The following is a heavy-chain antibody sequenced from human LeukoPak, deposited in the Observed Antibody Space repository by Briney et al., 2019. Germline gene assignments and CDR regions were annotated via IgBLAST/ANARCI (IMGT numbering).Heavy chain of an antibody. CDR3: ARVTYDSTKEAFDI. CDR1: GYTFTGYY. Sequence: GASVTVSCKASGYTFTGYYMPWVRQAPGQGLEWMGWINPNSGGTNYAQKVPGRVTMTRDTSISTAYMELSRLRADDTAVYYCARVTYDSTKEAFDIWGQGTMVTVSS. D-gene: IGHD3-22*01. J-gene: IGHJ3*02. CDR2: INPNSGGT. V-gene: IGHV1-2*02.